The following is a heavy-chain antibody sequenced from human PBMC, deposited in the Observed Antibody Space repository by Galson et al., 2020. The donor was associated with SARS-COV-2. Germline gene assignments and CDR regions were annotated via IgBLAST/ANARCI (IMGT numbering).Heavy chain of an antibody. CDR1: GGSISTEEYY. CDR3: AREDGYFDF. J-gene: IGHJ4*02. V-gene: IGHV4-61*09. Sequence: SETLSLTCTVSGGSISTEEYYWSWIRQPAGKGLEWIGHIYTGGRSNDNPSLESRVTLSLDTSRNQFSLKLRSVTAADTAVYYCAREDGYFDFWGQGILVTVSS. CDR2: IYTGGRS.